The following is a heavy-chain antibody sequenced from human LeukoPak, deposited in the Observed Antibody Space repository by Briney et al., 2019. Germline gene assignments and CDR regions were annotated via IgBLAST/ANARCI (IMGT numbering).Heavy chain of an antibody. CDR2: ISWNSGSI. J-gene: IGHJ5*02. CDR3: AKGRITMVRGVNNWFDP. D-gene: IGHD3-10*01. V-gene: IGHV3-9*01. CDR1: GFTFDDYA. Sequence: GGSLRLSCAASGFTFDDYAMHWVRQAPGKGLEWVSGISWNSGSIGYADSVKGRFTISRDNAKNSLYLQMNSLRAEDTALYYCAKGRITMVRGVNNWFDPWGQGTLVTVSS.